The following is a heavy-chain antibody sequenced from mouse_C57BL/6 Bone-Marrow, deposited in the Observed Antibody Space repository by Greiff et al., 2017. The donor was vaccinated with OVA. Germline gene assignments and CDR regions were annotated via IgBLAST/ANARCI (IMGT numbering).Heavy chain of an antibody. Sequence: QVTLKVSGPGILQSSQTLSLTCSFSGFSLSTSGMGVSWIRQPSGKGLEWLAHIYWDDDKRYNPSLKSRLTISKDTSRNQVFLKITSVDTADTATYYCARSLGTGRFAYWGQGTLVTVSA. J-gene: IGHJ3*01. D-gene: IGHD4-1*01. CDR1: GFSLSTSGMG. CDR2: IYWDDDK. V-gene: IGHV8-12*01. CDR3: ARSLGTGRFAY.